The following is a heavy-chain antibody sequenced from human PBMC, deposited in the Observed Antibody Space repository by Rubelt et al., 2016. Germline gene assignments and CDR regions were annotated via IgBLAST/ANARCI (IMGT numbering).Heavy chain of an antibody. J-gene: IGHJ3*02. CDR3: ASGSSEWLMDAFDI. CDR1: GGSFSGYY. CDR2: INHSGST. Sequence: QVQPQQWGAGLLKPSETLSLTCAVYGGSFSGYYWSWIRQPPGKGLEWIGEINHSGSTNYNPSLKSRVTISVETSKNQFSLKLSSVTAADTAVYYCASGSSEWLMDAFDIWGQGTMVTVSS. D-gene: IGHD6-19*01. V-gene: IGHV4-34*01.